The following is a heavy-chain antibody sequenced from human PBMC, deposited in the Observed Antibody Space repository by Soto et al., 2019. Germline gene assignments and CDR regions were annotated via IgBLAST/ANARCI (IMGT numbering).Heavy chain of an antibody. Sequence: SETLSLTCTVSGASISGFYWSWIRKSAGKGLEWIGRIYATGTTDYNPSLKSRVMMSVDTSKRQFSLKLRSVTDADTDVYYCVRDGKKTLRDWFEPWGQGISVTVS. D-gene: IGHD1-1*01. CDR2: IYATGTT. CDR3: VRDGKKTLRDWFEP. CDR1: GASISGFY. J-gene: IGHJ5*02. V-gene: IGHV4-4*07.